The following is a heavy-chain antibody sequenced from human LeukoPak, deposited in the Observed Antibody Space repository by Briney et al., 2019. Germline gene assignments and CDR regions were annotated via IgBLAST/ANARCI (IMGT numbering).Heavy chain of an antibody. CDR3: ARDITAGIVP. D-gene: IGHD6-13*01. J-gene: IGHJ5*02. V-gene: IGHV1-8*01. Sequence: XWVRXXXXQXLEWMGCMNPNSGNTGYAQKFQGRVTMTRNTSISTAYMELSSLRSEDTAVYYCARDITAGIVPWGQGTLVTVSS. CDR2: MNPNSGNT.